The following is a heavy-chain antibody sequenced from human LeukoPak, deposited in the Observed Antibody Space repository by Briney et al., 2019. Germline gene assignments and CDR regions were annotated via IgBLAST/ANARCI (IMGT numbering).Heavy chain of an antibody. CDR3: ARVQGGYSYGSRDAFDI. D-gene: IGHD5-18*01. CDR1: GFTFSSYA. Sequence: PGRSLRLSCAASGFTFSSYAMHWVRQAPGKGLEWVAVISYDGSNRYYADSVKGRFTISRDNSKNTLYLQMNSLRAEDTAVYYCARVQGGYSYGSRDAFDIWGQGTMVTVSS. V-gene: IGHV3-30-3*01. J-gene: IGHJ3*02. CDR2: ISYDGSNR.